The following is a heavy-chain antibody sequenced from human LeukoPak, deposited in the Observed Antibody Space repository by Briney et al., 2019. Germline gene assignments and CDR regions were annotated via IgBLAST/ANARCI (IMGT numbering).Heavy chain of an antibody. D-gene: IGHD4-23*01. V-gene: IGHV3-23*01. Sequence: GGSLSLSCAASGFTFRSYAMSWGGQAPGKGLECFSAFSGTGGSTYYAYSVTGRFTISRDNSKNTLYLQMNSLRAEDTAVYYCAKRLTQLDYWGQGTLVTVSS. CDR2: FSGTGGST. CDR1: GFTFRSYA. J-gene: IGHJ4*02. CDR3: AKRLTQLDY.